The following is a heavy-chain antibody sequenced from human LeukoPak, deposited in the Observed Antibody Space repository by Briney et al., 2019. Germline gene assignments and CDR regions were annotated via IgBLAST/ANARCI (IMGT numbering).Heavy chain of an antibody. Sequence: ASVKVSCKASGYTFTSYYMHWVRQAPGQGLEWMGIINPSGGSTSYAQKFQGRVTMTRDTSTSTVYMELSSLRSEDTAVYYCARDFGATGTTAGVWFDPWGQGTLVTVSS. CDR1: GYTFTSYY. D-gene: IGHD1-1*01. J-gene: IGHJ5*02. V-gene: IGHV1-46*01. CDR2: INPSGGST. CDR3: ARDFGATGTTAGVWFDP.